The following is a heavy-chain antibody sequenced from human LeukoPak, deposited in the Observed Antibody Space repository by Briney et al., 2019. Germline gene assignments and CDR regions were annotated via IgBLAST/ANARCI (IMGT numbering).Heavy chain of an antibody. CDR2: IIAICGTA. V-gene: IGHV1-69*06. J-gene: IGHJ4*02. Sequence: SVKVSCKASGGTFSSYAISWVRQAPGQGLEWMGGIIAICGTANYAQKVQGRVTITADKCTRTAYIELSSLRSEDTAVYYCARDNDSRDPPHFDYWGQGTLVTVSS. CDR3: ARDNDSRDPPHFDY. D-gene: IGHD3-16*01. CDR1: GGTFSSYA.